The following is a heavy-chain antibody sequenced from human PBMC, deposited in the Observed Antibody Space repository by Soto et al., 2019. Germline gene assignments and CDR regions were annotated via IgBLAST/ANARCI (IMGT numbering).Heavy chain of an antibody. J-gene: IGHJ6*02. D-gene: IGHD2-15*01. CDR3: ARDQCKGGTCYYYGMDV. CDR1: GLTFSNYA. CDR2: IYYDGSNT. V-gene: IGHV3-33*01. Sequence: QVQLVESGGGVVQPGRSLRLSCAVSGLTFSNYAMHWVRQAPGKGLEWVALIYYDGSNTYYADSVKGRFTISRDNSKNTVFLEMNSVRAEDTAVYYCARDQCKGGTCYYYGMDVWGQGTTVTVSS.